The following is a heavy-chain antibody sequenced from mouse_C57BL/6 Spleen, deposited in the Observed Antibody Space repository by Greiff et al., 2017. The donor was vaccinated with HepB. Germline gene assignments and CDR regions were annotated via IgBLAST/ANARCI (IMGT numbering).Heavy chain of an antibody. CDR2: IYPGDGDT. Sequence: QVQLQQSGPELVKPGASVKISCKASGYAFSSSWMNWVKQRPGKGLEWIGRIYPGDGDTNYNGKFKGKATLTADKSSSTAYMQLSSLTSEDSAVYFCARWGTTVAMDYWGQGTSVTVSS. J-gene: IGHJ4*01. CDR1: GYAFSSSW. D-gene: IGHD1-1*01. CDR3: ARWGTTVAMDY. V-gene: IGHV1-82*01.